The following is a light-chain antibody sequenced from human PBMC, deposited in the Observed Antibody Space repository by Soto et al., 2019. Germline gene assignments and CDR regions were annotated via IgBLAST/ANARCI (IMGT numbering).Light chain of an antibody. Sequence: DIQMTQSPSSLPASVGYRVTITCRASERISSWLAWYQQKPGKDPKLLIYKASTLKSGVPSRFSGSGSGTDFTLAISSLHPDDFATYDCQHYNSYSEAFGQVTQVENK. CDR3: QHYNSYSEA. CDR1: ERISSW. J-gene: IGKJ1*01. V-gene: IGKV1-5*03. CDR2: KAS.